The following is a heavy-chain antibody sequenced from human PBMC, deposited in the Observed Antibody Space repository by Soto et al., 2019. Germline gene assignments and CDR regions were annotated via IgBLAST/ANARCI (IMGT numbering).Heavy chain of an antibody. Sequence: PGGSLRLSCEASGVTLRNHAMTWIRQAPGKGLEWVSLISANDVGTYYAESVKTRFTISTDQSRNTVYLQMDSLRADDTAIYYCAKAKNDYNWDNRPPFDYWGQGTLVTVSS. CDR1: GVTLRNHA. J-gene: IGHJ4*02. CDR2: ISANDVGT. V-gene: IGHV3-23*01. CDR3: AKAKNDYNWDNRPPFDY. D-gene: IGHD1-20*01.